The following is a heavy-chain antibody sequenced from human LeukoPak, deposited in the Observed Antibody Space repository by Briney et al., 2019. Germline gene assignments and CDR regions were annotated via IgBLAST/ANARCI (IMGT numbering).Heavy chain of an antibody. CDR1: GGTFSSYA. CDR2: IIPIFGTA. J-gene: IGHJ4*02. D-gene: IGHD7-27*01. CDR3: ARDRISPRTGDNPYYFDY. V-gene: IGHV1-69*05. Sequence: SVKVSSKASGGTFSSYAISWVRQAPGQGLEWMGRIIPIFGTANYAQKFQGRVTITTDESTSTAYMELSSLRSEDTAVYYCARDRISPRTGDNPYYFDYWGQGTLVTVSS.